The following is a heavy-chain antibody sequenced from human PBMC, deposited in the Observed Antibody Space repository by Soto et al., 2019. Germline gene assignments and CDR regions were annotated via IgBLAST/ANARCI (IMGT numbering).Heavy chain of an antibody. J-gene: IGHJ6*02. Sequence: SETLSLTCTVSGGSTSSGDYYWSWIRQPPGKGLEWIGYIYYSGSTYYNPSLKSRVTISVDTSKNQFSLKLSSVTAADTAVYYCASTGGDDYHYYYGMDVWGQGTTVTVSS. CDR2: IYYSGST. V-gene: IGHV4-30-4*01. CDR1: GGSTSSGDYY. D-gene: IGHD3-16*01. CDR3: ASTGGDDYHYYYGMDV.